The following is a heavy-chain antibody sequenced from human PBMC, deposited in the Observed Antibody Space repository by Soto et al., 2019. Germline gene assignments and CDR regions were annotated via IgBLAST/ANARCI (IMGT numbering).Heavy chain of an antibody. Sequence: SETLSLTCTVSGGSISSYYWSWIRQPPGKGLEWIGYTYYSGSTNYNPSLKSRVTISVDTSKNQFSLKLSSVTAADTAVYYCAGGYCSGGSCQIDYWGQGTLVTVSS. CDR3: AGGYCSGGSCQIDY. J-gene: IGHJ4*02. CDR2: TYYSGST. CDR1: GGSISSYY. D-gene: IGHD2-15*01. V-gene: IGHV4-59*08.